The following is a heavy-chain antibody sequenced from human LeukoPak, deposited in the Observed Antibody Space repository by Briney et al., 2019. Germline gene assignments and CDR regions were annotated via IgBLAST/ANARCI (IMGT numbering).Heavy chain of an antibody. D-gene: IGHD3-22*01. V-gene: IGHV3-64D*09. J-gene: IGHJ4*02. Sequence: GGSLRLSCSASGFPFSSYAMHWLRQAPGKGLEYVSAISSHGGSTYYADSVKGRFTISRDNSKNTLYLQMSSLRAEDTAVYYCVKFMRYDSSVYRDYWGQGTLVTVSS. CDR3: VKFMRYDSSVYRDY. CDR1: GFPFSSYA. CDR2: ISSHGGST.